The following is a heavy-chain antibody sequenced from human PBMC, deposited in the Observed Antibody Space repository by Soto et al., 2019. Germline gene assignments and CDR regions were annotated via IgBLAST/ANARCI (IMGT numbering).Heavy chain of an antibody. D-gene: IGHD2-2*02. CDR1: GYIFSSYW. V-gene: IGHV3-74*01. Sequence: PGGSLRLSCAASGYIFSSYWMHWVRQAPGKGLVWVSRLHSDGRTTSYADSVKGRFTISRDNAKNTLYLQMNSLRAEDTAVYYCARQLPTAIRGGHYYSYGMDVWGQGTTVTVSS. CDR3: ARQLPTAIRGGHYYSYGMDV. CDR2: LHSDGRTT. J-gene: IGHJ6*02.